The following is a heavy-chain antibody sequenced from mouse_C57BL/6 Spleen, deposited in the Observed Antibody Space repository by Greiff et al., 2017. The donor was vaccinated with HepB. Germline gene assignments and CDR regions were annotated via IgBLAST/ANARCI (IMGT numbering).Heavy chain of an antibody. V-gene: IGHV5-4*03. J-gene: IGHJ3*01. D-gene: IGHD3-3*01. CDR1: GFTFSSYA. CDR2: ISDGGSYT. Sequence: DVKLVESGGGLVKPGGSLKLSCAASGFTFSSYAMSWVRQTPEKRLEWVATISDGGSYTYYPDNVKGRFTISRDNAKNNLYLQMSHLKSEDTAMYYCARRGPSSLFAYWGQGTLVTVSA. CDR3: ARRGPSSLFAY.